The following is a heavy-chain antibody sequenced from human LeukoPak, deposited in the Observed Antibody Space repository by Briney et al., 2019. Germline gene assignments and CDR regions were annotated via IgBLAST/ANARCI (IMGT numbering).Heavy chain of an antibody. Sequence: ASVRASSKASGYTFTISGVDGVPQAPGQGLEWMGWINPDSGDTNYAQKFQGRVTMTRDTSISTAYMELSSLRSDDTAVYYCLRYCSSRSCSLRAGWGQGTTVTVSS. V-gene: IGHV1-2*02. J-gene: IGHJ6*02. CDR2: INPDSGDT. CDR1: GYTFTISG. CDR3: LRYCSSRSCSLRAG. D-gene: IGHD2-2*01.